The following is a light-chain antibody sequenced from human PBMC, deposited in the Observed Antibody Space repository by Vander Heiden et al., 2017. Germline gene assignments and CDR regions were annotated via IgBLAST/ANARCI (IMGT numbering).Light chain of an antibody. Sequence: DIVMTQSPLSLPVTPGEPASISCRSSQSLLHSNGYNYLDWYLQKPGQSPQLLIYLGSNRASGVPDRLSGSGSGTDFTLKISRVEAEDVGVYYCMQALQTGTFGQGTKLEIK. CDR2: LGS. CDR1: QSLLHSNGYNY. CDR3: MQALQTGT. V-gene: IGKV2-28*01. J-gene: IGKJ2*02.